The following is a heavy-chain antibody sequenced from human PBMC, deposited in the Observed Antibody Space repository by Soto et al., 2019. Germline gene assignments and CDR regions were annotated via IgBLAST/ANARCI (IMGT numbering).Heavy chain of an antibody. CDR2: IYSGGST. V-gene: IGHV3-53*01. CDR3: ARDKAGVEAVAGPSYGMDV. CDR1: GFTVSSNY. Sequence: GGSLRLSCAASGFTVSSNYMSWVRQAPGKGLEWVSVIYSGGSTYYADSVKGRFTISRDNSKNTLYLQMNSLRAEDTAVYYCARDKAGVEAVAGPSYGMDVWGQGTTVTVSS. D-gene: IGHD6-19*01. J-gene: IGHJ6*02.